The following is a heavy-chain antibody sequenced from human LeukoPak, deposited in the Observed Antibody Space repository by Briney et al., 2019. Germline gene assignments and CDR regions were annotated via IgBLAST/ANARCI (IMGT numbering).Heavy chain of an antibody. CDR1: GYSFTYYN. Sequence: ASVKVSCKTSGYSFTYYNVNWVRQAPGQGLEWMGWINGYNGNTNYAQKFQGRVTVTTDTSTSTVYMELRSLRSDDTAVYYCARGRMYDAFDIWGQGTMVTVSS. J-gene: IGHJ3*02. CDR3: ARGRMYDAFDI. D-gene: IGHD2-15*01. V-gene: IGHV1-18*01. CDR2: INGYNGNT.